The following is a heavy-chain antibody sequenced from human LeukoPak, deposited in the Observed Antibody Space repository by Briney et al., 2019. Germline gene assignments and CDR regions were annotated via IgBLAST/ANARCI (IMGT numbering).Heavy chain of an antibody. Sequence: PGGSLRLSCAASGFTFSSYAMHWVHQAPGKGLEYVSAITSNGGTTYYANSVKGRFTISRDNSKNTLYLQMGSLRAEDMAVYYCARGLAPDVWGKGTTVTVSS. J-gene: IGHJ6*04. D-gene: IGHD3-22*01. V-gene: IGHV3-64*01. CDR2: ITSNGGTT. CDR1: GFTFSSYA. CDR3: ARGLAPDV.